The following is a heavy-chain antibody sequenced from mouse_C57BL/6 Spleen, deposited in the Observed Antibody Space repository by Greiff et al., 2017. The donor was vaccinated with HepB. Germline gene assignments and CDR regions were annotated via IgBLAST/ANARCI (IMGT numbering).Heavy chain of an antibody. Sequence: QVQLQQPGAELVRPGSSVKLSCKASGYTFTSYWMHWVKQRPIQGLEWIGNIDPSDSETHYNQKFKDKATLTVDKSSSTAYMQLSSPTSEDSAVYYCARSYDGYLFAYWGQGTLVTVSA. CDR1: GYTFTSYW. J-gene: IGHJ3*01. CDR2: IDPSDSET. V-gene: IGHV1-52*01. CDR3: ARSYDGYLFAY. D-gene: IGHD2-3*01.